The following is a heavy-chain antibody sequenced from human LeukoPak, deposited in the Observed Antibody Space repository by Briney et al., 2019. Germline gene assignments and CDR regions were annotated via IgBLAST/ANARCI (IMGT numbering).Heavy chain of an antibody. CDR2: ITPSDGA. V-gene: IGHV1-2*02. J-gene: IGHJ4*02. D-gene: IGHD5-24*01. CDR1: GYTFTAYA. Sequence: ASVKVSCESSGYTFTAYAVHWVRQAPGQGLEWMGWITPSDGANYAQKFQGRVTMTRDTSMSTAYMDLNSLTSDDTAVYFCARDRYGDGFAHFDYWGQGTLVSVSS. CDR3: ARDRYGDGFAHFDY.